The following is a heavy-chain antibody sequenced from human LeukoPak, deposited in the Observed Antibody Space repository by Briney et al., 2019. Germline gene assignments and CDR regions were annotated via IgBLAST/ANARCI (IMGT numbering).Heavy chain of an antibody. J-gene: IGHJ4*02. V-gene: IGHV3-23*01. CDR3: AKRITVSAGYYLDS. CDR2: VSGGGADT. D-gene: IGHD2-8*01. Sequence: GGSVRLSCVGSGFSFSRFAMSWVRQAPGKGLEWVASVSGGGADTYYADSVKGRFTVSRDDSKGMHFLQLNRLRPEDTALYFCAKRITVSAGYYLDSWGQGTLVTVSS. CDR1: GFSFSRFA.